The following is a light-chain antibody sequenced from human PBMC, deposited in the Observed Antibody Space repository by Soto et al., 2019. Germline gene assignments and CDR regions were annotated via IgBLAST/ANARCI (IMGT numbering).Light chain of an antibody. CDR1: SGSIASNY. V-gene: IGLV6-57*02. CDR3: QSYGDNNQV. Sequence: NFMLTQPHSVSESPGKTVTISCTGSSGSIASNYVQWFQQRPGSAPTTVIYEDNKRPSGVPDRFSGSIDSSSNSASLIISGLKTEDEADYYCQSYGDNNQVFGGGTKVTVL. CDR2: EDN. J-gene: IGLJ3*02.